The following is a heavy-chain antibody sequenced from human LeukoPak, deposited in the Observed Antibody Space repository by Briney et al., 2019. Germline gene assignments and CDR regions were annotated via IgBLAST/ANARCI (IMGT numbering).Heavy chain of an antibody. V-gene: IGHV3-30*04. CDR1: GFTFSSYA. Sequence: GGSLRLSCAASGFTFSSYAMHWVRQPPGKGLEWVAVISYDGSNKYYADSVKGRFTISRDNSKNTLYLQMNSLRAEDTAVYYCAKDPNFHDYWGQGTLVTVSS. CDR2: ISYDGSNK. D-gene: IGHD1-7*01. CDR3: AKDPNFHDY. J-gene: IGHJ4*02.